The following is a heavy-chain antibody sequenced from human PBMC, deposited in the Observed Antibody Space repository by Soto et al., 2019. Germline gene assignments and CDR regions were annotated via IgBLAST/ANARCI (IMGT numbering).Heavy chain of an antibody. CDR3: ARDPMTRNFDWLIPNNWFDP. J-gene: IGHJ5*02. V-gene: IGHV1-3*01. D-gene: IGHD3-9*01. CDR2: INAGNGNT. Sequence: GASVKVSCKASGYTFTSYAMHWVRQAPGQRLEWMGWINAGNGNTKYSQKFQGRVTITRDTSASTAYMELSSLRSEDTAVYYCARDPMTRNFDWLIPNNWFDPWGQGTLVTVSS. CDR1: GYTFTSYA.